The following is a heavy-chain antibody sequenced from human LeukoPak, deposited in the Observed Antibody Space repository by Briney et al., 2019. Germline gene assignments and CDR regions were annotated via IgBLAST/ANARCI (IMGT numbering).Heavy chain of an antibody. D-gene: IGHD3-16*02. CDR3: ARDLIAENTHYYYGMDV. V-gene: IGHV4-59*01. CDR2: LYYGGRI. CDR1: GGSISSDY. Sequence: PSETLSLTCIVSGGSISSDYWSWIRQPPGKGLECIGYLYYGGRINSNPPLKSRVTISVDTSKNQLSLRLSSVTAADTAVYYCARDLIAENTHYYYGMDVWGQGTTVTVSS. J-gene: IGHJ6*02.